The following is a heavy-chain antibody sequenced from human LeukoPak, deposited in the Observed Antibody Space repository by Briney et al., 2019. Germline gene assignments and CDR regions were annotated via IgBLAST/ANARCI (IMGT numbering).Heavy chain of an antibody. D-gene: IGHD6-13*01. Sequence: SETLSLTCAVYGGSFSGYYWSWIRQPPGKGLEWIGEINHSGSTNYNPSLKSRVTISVDTSKNQFSLKLSSVTAADTAVYYCARMGVVAAAAHLDYYGMGVWGQGTTVTVSS. V-gene: IGHV4-34*01. J-gene: IGHJ6*02. CDR1: GGSFSGYY. CDR2: INHSGST. CDR3: ARMGVVAAAAHLDYYGMGV.